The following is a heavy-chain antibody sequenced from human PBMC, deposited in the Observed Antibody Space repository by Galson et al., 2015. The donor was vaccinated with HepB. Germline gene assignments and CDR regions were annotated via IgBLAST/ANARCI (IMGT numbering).Heavy chain of an antibody. CDR2: VYFTGTT. CDR1: GDSISSFY. D-gene: IGHD5-12*01. J-gene: IGHJ4*02. CDR3: ARTSGYDIFDF. Sequence: LSLTCTVSGDSISSFYWSWIRQSPGKGLEWIGYVYFTGTTKYNPSFKTRVTLSVDTSKNQFSLKLNSVSAADTAVYYCARTSGYDIFDFWGPGTLVTVSS. V-gene: IGHV4-59*01.